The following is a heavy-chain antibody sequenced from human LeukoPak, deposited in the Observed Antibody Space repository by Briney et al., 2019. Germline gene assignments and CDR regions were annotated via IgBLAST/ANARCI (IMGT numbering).Heavy chain of an antibody. D-gene: IGHD3-3*01. CDR1: GGSISSYY. CDR3: ARDSGADYDFWSGYYTRRAYFDY. Sequence: SETLSLTCTVSGGSISSYYWSWIRQPPGKGLEWIGYIYYSGSTNYNPSLKSRVTISVDTSKNQFSLKLSSVTAADTAVYYCARDSGADYDFWSGYYTRRAYFDYWGQGTLVTVSS. J-gene: IGHJ4*02. V-gene: IGHV4-59*01. CDR2: IYYSGST.